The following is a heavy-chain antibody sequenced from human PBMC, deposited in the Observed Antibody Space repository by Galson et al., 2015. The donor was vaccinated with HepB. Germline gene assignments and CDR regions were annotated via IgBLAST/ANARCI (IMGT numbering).Heavy chain of an antibody. CDR3: VRDQWQINAFDL. CDR1: GFTFSNYG. Sequence: SLRLSCAASGFTFSNYGMHWARQAPGEGLEWVAVIWYDGSYKFYGDSVKGRFTISRDNSQNTLLLEMHSLRVEDTAVYYCVRDQWQINAFDLWGQGTLVTVSS. CDR2: IWYDGSYK. V-gene: IGHV3-33*01. D-gene: IGHD6-19*01. J-gene: IGHJ3*01.